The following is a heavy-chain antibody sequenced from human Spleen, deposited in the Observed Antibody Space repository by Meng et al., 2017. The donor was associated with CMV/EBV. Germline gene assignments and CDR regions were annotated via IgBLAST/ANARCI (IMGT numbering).Heavy chain of an antibody. CDR2: IYTSGT. J-gene: IGHJ6*02. D-gene: IGHD3-10*01. CDR1: GFTFSNYA. Sequence: GESLKISCAASGFTFSNYAMSWVRQAPGKGLEWVSMIYTSGTYYSYSVEGRFTVSRDNPKNTVFLQMNTLRVEDTAVYYCARDFRMDGSGSYDGMDVWGQGTTVTVSS. CDR3: ARDFRMDGSGSYDGMDV. V-gene: IGHV3-23*03.